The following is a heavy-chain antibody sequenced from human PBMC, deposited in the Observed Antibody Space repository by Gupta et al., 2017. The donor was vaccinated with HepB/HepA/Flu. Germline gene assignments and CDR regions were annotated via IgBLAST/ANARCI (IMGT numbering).Heavy chain of an antibody. CDR2: ISSSSSYI. CDR3: ARARHDYGDYLLPLNYYGMDV. V-gene: IGHV3-21*01. Sequence: EVQLVESGGGLVKPGGSLRLSCAASGFTFSSYSMNWVRQAPGKGLEWVSSISSSSSYIYYADSVKGRFTISRDNAKNSLYLQMNSLRAEDTAVYYCARARHDYGDYLLPLNYYGMDVWGQGTTVTVSS. D-gene: IGHD4-17*01. CDR1: GFTFSSYS. J-gene: IGHJ6*02.